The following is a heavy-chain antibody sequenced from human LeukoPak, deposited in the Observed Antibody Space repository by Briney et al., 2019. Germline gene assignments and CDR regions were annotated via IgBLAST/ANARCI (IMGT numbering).Heavy chain of an antibody. CDR3: AARNYYGSGSPLDY. D-gene: IGHD3-10*01. V-gene: IGHV3-21*01. J-gene: IGHJ4*02. CDR2: ISSSSSYI. Sequence: GGSLRLSCAASGFTFSSYSMNWVRQAPGRGLEWVSSISSSSSYIYYADSVKGRFTISRDNAKNSLYLQMNSLRAEDTAVYYCAARNYYGSGSPLDYWGQGTLVTVSS. CDR1: GFTFSSYS.